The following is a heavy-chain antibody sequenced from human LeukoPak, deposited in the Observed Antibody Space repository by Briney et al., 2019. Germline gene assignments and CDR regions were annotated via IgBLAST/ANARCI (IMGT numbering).Heavy chain of an antibody. V-gene: IGHV1-69*13. CDR1: GGTFSSYA. J-gene: IGHJ5*02. CDR2: IIPIFGTA. CDR3: AREDPGMNWFDP. Sequence: SVKVSCKASGGTFSSYAISWVRQAPGQGLEWMGGIIPIFGTANYAQKFQGRVTITADESTSTAYMELSSLRSDDTAVYYCAREDPGMNWFDPWGQGTLVTVSS.